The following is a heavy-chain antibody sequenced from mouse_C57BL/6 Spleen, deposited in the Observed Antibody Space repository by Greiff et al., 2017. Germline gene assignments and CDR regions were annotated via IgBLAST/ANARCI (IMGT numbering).Heavy chain of an antibody. J-gene: IGHJ4*01. CDR3: ARHEGIYAMDY. Sequence: EVMLVESGGDLVKPGGSLKLSCAASGFTFSSYGMSWVRQTPDKRLEWVATISSGGSYTYYPDSVKGRFTISRDNAKNTLYLQMSSLKSEDTAMYYGARHEGIYAMDYWGQGTSVTVSS. D-gene: IGHD2-14*01. CDR2: ISSGGSYT. V-gene: IGHV5-6*01. CDR1: GFTFSSYG.